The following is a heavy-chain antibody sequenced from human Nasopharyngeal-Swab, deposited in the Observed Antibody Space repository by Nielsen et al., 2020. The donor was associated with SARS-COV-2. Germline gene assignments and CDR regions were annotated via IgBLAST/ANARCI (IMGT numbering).Heavy chain of an antibody. D-gene: IGHD4-17*01. CDR3: ARLVSTTVTTTYFDY. CDR2: IYPGDSDT. J-gene: IGHJ4*02. Sequence: GESLKISCKGSGYSFTNYWIGWVRQMPGKGLEWMGIIYPGDSDTRYSPSFQGQVTISADKSISTAYLQWSSLKASDTAMYYCARLVSTTVTTTYFDYWGQGTLVTVSS. V-gene: IGHV5-51*01. CDR1: GYSFTNYW.